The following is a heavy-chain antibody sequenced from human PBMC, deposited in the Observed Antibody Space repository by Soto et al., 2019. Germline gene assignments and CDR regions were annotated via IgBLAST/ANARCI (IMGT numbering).Heavy chain of an antibody. D-gene: IGHD1-7*01. J-gene: IGHJ5*02. Sequence: ASVKVSCKASGYTFTRHWMHWVRQAPGQGLEWMGIINPSDDTTSYAQKFQGRVTMTRDTSTSTMYMELTSLRSEDTAIYYCARDQSGTTNDYSWWWFDPWGQGTLVTVSS. CDR1: GYTFTRHW. CDR3: ARDQSGTTNDYSWWWFDP. V-gene: IGHV1-46*01. CDR2: INPSDDTT.